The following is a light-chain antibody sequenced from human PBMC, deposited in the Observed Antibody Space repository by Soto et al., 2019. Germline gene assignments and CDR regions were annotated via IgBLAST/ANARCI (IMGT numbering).Light chain of an antibody. Sequence: QCALTQPPSVSGAPGQRVTISCTGSSSNIGAGFDVHWYQQLPGTAPKLLIYGNSNRPSGVPDRFSGSRSGTSASLAITGLQAEDEADYYCQSYDSSLTGSKVFGSGTNVTVL. CDR3: QSYDSSLTGSKV. CDR2: GNS. J-gene: IGLJ1*01. CDR1: SSNIGAGFD. V-gene: IGLV1-40*01.